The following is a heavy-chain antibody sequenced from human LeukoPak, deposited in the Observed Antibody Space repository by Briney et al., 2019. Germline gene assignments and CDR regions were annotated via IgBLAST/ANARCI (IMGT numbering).Heavy chain of an antibody. CDR1: GYTFTSYG. D-gene: IGHD3-22*01. CDR2: ISTYNGNT. J-gene: IGHJ4*02. Sequence: ASVKVSCKASGYTFTSYGISWVRQAPGQGLEWMGWISTYNGNTNYVQKVQGRVTMTTDTSTSTAYMELRSLRSDDTAVYYCARAAISKDGSGYFYWGQGTLVTVSS. V-gene: IGHV1-18*01. CDR3: ARAAISKDGSGYFY.